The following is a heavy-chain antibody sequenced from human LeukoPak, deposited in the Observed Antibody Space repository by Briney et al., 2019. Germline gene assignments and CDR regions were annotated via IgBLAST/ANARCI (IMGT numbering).Heavy chain of an antibody. CDR1: GGTFSSYA. Sequence: ASVKVSCKASGGTFSSYAISWVRQAPGQGLEWMGGIIPIFGTANYAQKFLGRVTITADESTSTAYMELSSLRSEDTAVYYCARAPLPKRYCSSTSCYCGAFDIWGQGTMVTVSS. CDR2: IIPIFGTA. CDR3: ARAPLPKRYCSSTSCYCGAFDI. D-gene: IGHD2-2*01. V-gene: IGHV1-69*13. J-gene: IGHJ3*02.